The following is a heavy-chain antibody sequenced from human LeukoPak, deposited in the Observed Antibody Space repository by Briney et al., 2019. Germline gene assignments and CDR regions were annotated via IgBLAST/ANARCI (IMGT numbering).Heavy chain of an antibody. V-gene: IGHV1-2*06. CDR2: INPNRGGT. CDR3: ARGGMDSSCYPYFDY. CDR1: GYTFTGHY. J-gene: IGHJ4*02. Sequence: ASVKVSCKASGYTFTGHYMHWVRQAPGQGLEWMGRINPNRGGTNYAQKFQGRVTMTRDTSISTAYMELSRLRSDDTAVYYCARGGMDSSCYPYFDYWGQGTLVTVSS. D-gene: IGHD3-22*01.